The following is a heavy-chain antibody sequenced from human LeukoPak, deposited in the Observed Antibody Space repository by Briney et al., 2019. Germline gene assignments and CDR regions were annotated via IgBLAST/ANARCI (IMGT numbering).Heavy chain of an antibody. D-gene: IGHD3-3*01. CDR2: IYYSGST. CDR3: ARLTYYDFWSGYYGYFDY. J-gene: IGHJ4*02. Sequence: SETLSLTCTVSGGSISSSSYYRGWIRQPPGKGLEWIGSIYYSGSTYYNPSLKSRVTISVDTSKNQFSLKLSSVTAADTAVYYCARLTYYDFWSGYYGYFDYWGQGTLVTVSS. CDR1: GGSISSSSYY. V-gene: IGHV4-39*01.